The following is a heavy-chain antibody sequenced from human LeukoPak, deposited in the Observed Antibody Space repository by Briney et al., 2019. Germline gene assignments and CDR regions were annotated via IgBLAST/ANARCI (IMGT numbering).Heavy chain of an antibody. CDR2: IYYSGST. V-gene: IGHV4-39*07. CDR1: GGSISSSSYY. CDR3: ARAGEVVTAYYFGY. J-gene: IGHJ4*02. Sequence: SETLSLTCTVSGGSISSSSYYWGWIRQPPGKGREWVGSIYYSGSTYYNPSLKSRVTISVDTSKNQFSLKLSSVTAADTAVYYCARAGEVVTAYYFGYWGQGTLVTVSS. D-gene: IGHD4-23*01.